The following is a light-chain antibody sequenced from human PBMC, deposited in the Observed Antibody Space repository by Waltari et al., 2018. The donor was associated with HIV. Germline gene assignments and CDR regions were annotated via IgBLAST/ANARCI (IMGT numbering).Light chain of an antibody. V-gene: IGLV1-47*01. Sequence: QSVLTQPPSASGTPGQRVTISCSGSSANIGINYVYWFQQLPGTIPRLLIYKNDQRPSGGPDRFSGSKSGTSASLAISGLRSEDEADYSCVAWDDSLSGLLFGGGTKLTVL. CDR2: KND. CDR3: VAWDDSLSGLL. CDR1: SANIGINY. J-gene: IGLJ3*02.